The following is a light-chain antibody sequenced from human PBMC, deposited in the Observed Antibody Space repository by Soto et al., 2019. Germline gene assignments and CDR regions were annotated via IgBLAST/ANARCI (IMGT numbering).Light chain of an antibody. CDR2: EVS. CDR1: SSDVGGYNY. Sequence: QSVLTQPASVSGSPGQSITISCTGTSSDVGGYNYVSWYQQHPGKAPKLMIYEVSNRPSGVSNRFSGSKSDNTASLTISGRQAEDEADYYCSSYTRSSTRVFGGGTKLTVL. CDR3: SSYTRSSTRV. J-gene: IGLJ3*02. V-gene: IGLV2-14*01.